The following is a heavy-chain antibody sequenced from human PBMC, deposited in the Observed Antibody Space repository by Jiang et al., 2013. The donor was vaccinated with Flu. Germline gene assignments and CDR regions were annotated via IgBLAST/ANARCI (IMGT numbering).Heavy chain of an antibody. CDR2: IYYRSKWYN. CDR3: AREVAAGWDY. V-gene: IGHV6-1*01. D-gene: IGHD6-13*01. CDR1: GDSVSSNSAA. Sequence: SLTCAISGDSVSSNSAAWNWIRQSPSRGLEWLGRIYYRSKWYNEYAVSVKSRIIINPDTPKNQFSLQLNSVTPEDTAVYYCAREVAAGWDYWGQGTLVTVSS. J-gene: IGHJ4*02.